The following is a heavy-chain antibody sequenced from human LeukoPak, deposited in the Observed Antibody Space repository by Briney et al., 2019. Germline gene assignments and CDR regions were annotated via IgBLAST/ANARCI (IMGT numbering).Heavy chain of an antibody. J-gene: IGHJ4*02. CDR3: ARGARIKLNRYCSSTSCYRPYFDY. V-gene: IGHV4-34*01. CDR1: GFTFSDYY. CDR2: INHSGST. Sequence: GSLRLSCAASGFTFSDYYMSWIRQPPGKGLEWIGEINHSGSTNYNPSLKSRVTISVDTSKNQFSLKLSSVTAADTAVYYCARGARIKLNRYCSSTSCYRPYFDYWGQGTLVTVSS. D-gene: IGHD2-2*02.